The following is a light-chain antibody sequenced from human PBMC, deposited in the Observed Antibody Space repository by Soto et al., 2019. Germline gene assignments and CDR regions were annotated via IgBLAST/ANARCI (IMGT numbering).Light chain of an antibody. CDR2: GAS. Sequence: EIVMTQSPDTLSVSPGEGATLSCRVSQSIRSNLAWYQLKVGQAPRLLIYGASTRATGIPARFSGSGSGTEFTLTISSLQSEDFAEYHCQQYNNWPQTFGRGTKVDIK. CDR1: QSIRSN. V-gene: IGKV3-15*01. J-gene: IGKJ1*01. CDR3: QQYNNWPQT.